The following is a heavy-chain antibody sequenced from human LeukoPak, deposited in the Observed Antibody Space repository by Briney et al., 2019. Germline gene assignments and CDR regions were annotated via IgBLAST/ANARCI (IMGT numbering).Heavy chain of an antibody. J-gene: IGHJ4*02. CDR1: GFTFNNYG. CDR2: IWYDGSNK. CDR3: ARGQEYYYDSSAYSKFDY. V-gene: IGHV3-33*01. D-gene: IGHD3-22*01. Sequence: VGSLRLSRAASGFTFNNYGMHWVRQAPGKGLEWVAAIWYDGSNKYYADSVKGRFTISRDNSKNTLYLQMNSLRAEDTALYYCARGQEYYYDSSAYSKFDYWGQGTLVTVSS.